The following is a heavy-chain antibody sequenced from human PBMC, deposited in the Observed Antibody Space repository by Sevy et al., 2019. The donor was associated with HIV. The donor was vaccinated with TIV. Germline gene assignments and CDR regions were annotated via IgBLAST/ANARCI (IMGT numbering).Heavy chain of an antibody. CDR1: GFIFNSYS. Sequence: GGSLRLSCAASGFIFNSYSMNWVRQAQGKGLEWVSFISSNIDHIYYADSVRGRFTISRDNAKNSLYLRKKSLRAGDTVVYYCAGERPPSFGMKLRGWFDPWGQGTPVTVSS. D-gene: IGHD3-16*01. CDR2: ISSNIDHI. J-gene: IGHJ5*02. CDR3: AGERPPSFGMKLRGWFDP. V-gene: IGHV3-21*01.